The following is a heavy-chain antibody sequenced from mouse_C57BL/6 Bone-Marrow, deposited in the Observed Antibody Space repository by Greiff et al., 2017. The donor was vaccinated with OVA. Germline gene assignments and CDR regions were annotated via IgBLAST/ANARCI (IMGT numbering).Heavy chain of an antibody. CDR3: ARRYYAMDY. J-gene: IGHJ4*01. CDR2: ISNGGGSP. V-gene: IGHV5-12*01. CDR1: GFTFSDYY. Sequence: EVKLVESGGGLVQPGGSLKLSCAASGFTFSDYYMYWVRQTPEKRLEWVAYISNGGGSPYYPDTVKGRFTISRDNAKNTLYLQMSRLKSEDTAMYDCARRYYAMDYWGQGTSVTVSS.